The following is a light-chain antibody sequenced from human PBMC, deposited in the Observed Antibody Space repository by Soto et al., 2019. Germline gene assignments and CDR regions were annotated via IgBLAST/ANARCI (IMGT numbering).Light chain of an antibody. J-gene: IGKJ5*01. CDR3: QQYGSSPIT. Sequence: EIVLTQSPGTLSLSPGERATLSCSASQSISSGYLAWYQQKPGQAPRLLVYGASSRAPGIPDRFSGSGSGTDFTLTISRLEPEDFAVYYCQQYGSSPITFGQGTRLEIK. CDR2: GAS. V-gene: IGKV3-20*01. CDR1: QSISSGY.